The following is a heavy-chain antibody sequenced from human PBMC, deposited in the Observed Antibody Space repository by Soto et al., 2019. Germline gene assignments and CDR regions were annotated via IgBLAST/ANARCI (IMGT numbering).Heavy chain of an antibody. J-gene: IGHJ4*02. D-gene: IGHD2-21*01. CDR1: W. Sequence: WMHWFRQVPGKRKVWVSRIDGVGTGTSYSDSVRGRFTISRDNAENTLYRQRNSLRAEDTAVYDCTHTCDCGDQG. CDR2: IDGVGTGT. CDR3: THTCDC. V-gene: IGHV3-74*01.